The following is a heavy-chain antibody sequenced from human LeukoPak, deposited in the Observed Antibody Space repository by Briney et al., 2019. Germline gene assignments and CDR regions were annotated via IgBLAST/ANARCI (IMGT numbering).Heavy chain of an antibody. V-gene: IGHV3-33*08. J-gene: IGHJ4*02. CDR2: IWHDGSNK. CDR1: GFSFSNYG. CDR3: ARQSENFSLDY. Sequence: GRSLSLSCAASGFSFSNYGMHWVRQAPGKGLEWVAIIWHDGSNKYYADSVKGRFTISRDNSKNTLYLQMNSLRAEDTAVYYCARQSENFSLDYWGQGTLVTVSS. D-gene: IGHD1-7*01.